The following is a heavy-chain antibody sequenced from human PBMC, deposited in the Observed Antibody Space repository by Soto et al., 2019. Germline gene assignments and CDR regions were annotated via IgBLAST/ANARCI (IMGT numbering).Heavy chain of an antibody. Sequence: QVQLVQSGAEVKKPGASVKVSCKASGYTFTSYGLSWVRQAPGTGLEWMGWISAYNRNTNYAQKLQGRATMTTDTSTSTADMELRSLRSDETAVYCCARVLAAAADFDYWGQGALFIVAS. CDR1: GYTFTSYG. J-gene: IGHJ4*02. V-gene: IGHV1-18*01. CDR2: ISAYNRNT. D-gene: IGHD6-13*01. CDR3: ARVLAAAADFDY.